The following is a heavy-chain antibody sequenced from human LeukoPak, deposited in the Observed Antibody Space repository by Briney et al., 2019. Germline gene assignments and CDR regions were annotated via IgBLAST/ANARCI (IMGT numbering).Heavy chain of an antibody. Sequence: PSETLSLTCTVSGGSISSYYWSWIRQPPGKGLEWIGYIYYSGSTNYNPSLKGRVTISVDTSKNQFSLKLSSVTAADTAVYYCARVGGMVRGSFDYWGQGTLVTVSS. CDR3: ARVGGMVRGSFDY. CDR1: GGSISSYY. D-gene: IGHD3-10*01. V-gene: IGHV4-59*01. J-gene: IGHJ4*02. CDR2: IYYSGST.